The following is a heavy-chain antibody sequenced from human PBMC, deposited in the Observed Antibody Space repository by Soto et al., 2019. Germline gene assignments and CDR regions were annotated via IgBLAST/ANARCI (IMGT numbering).Heavy chain of an antibody. CDR3: ATFQYDILTGYYPRAFDI. V-gene: IGHV3-33*01. CDR2: IWYDGSNK. CDR1: GFTFSSYG. Sequence: GGSLRLSCAASGFTFSSYGMHWVRQAPGKGLEWVAVIWYDGSNKYYADSVKGRFTISRDNSKNTLYLQMNSLRAEDTAVYYCATFQYDILTGYYPRAFDIWGQGTMVPVSS. J-gene: IGHJ3*02. D-gene: IGHD3-9*01.